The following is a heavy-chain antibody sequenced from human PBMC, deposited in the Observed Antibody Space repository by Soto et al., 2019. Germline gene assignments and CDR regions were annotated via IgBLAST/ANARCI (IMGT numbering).Heavy chain of an antibody. J-gene: IGHJ2*01. CDR3: AYRRLQGDTNFDL. Sequence: QITLKESGPTLVKPTQTITLTCTVFGFSLSTTGVGVGWIRQAPGKALDYLAIIFWDDDKYYSRLLNSRITITKDTSETQAVLKLTDVAPIETGTYYCAYRRLQGDTNFDLWGRRTLVTVSS. V-gene: IGHV2-5*02. CDR1: GFSLSTTGVG. D-gene: IGHD3-16*01. CDR2: IFWDDDK.